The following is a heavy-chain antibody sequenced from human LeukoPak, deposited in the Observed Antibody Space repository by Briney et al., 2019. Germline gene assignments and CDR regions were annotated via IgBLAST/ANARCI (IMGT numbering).Heavy chain of an antibody. Sequence: GASVKVSCKASGYTFTSYYMHWARQAPGQGLEWMGIINPSGGSTSYAQKFQGRVTMTRDTSTSTVYMELSSLRSEDTAVYYCARAGCSSTSCYGTIWFDPWGQGTLVTVSS. D-gene: IGHD2-2*01. V-gene: IGHV1-46*01. CDR1: GYTFTSYY. CDR2: INPSGGST. J-gene: IGHJ5*02. CDR3: ARAGCSSTSCYGTIWFDP.